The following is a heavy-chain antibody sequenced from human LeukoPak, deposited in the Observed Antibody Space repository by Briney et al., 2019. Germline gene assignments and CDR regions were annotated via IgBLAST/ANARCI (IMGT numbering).Heavy chain of an antibody. V-gene: IGHV3-21*01. D-gene: IGHD2-2*01. Sequence: PGGSLRLSCAVSGFTFSTYSMNWVRQAPGKGLEWVSSINSNSKYIYYADSVKGRFTISRDNAKNSLYLQMNSRRTEDTAIYYCARAFDTSWDYYYMDVWGKGTTVTVSS. J-gene: IGHJ6*03. CDR2: INSNSKYI. CDR1: GFTFSTYS. CDR3: ARAFDTSWDYYYMDV.